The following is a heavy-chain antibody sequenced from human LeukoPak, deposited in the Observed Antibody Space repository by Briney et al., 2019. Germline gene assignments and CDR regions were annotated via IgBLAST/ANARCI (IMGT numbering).Heavy chain of an antibody. CDR3: AKDGDSSDWMTLSYYYYMDV. CDR1: GFTFSSYG. D-gene: IGHD6-19*01. CDR2: IWYDGSNK. Sequence: GGSLRLSCAASGFTFSSYGMHWVRQAPGKGREGVAVIWYDGSNKYYADSVKGRFTISRDNSKNTLYLQMNSLRGEDTAVYYCAKDGDSSDWMTLSYYYYMDVWGKGTTVTVSS. J-gene: IGHJ6*03. V-gene: IGHV3-33*06.